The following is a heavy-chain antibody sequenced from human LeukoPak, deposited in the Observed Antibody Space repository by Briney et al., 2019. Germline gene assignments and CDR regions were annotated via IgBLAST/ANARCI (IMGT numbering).Heavy chain of an antibody. CDR1: GFSFSDHY. CDR2: ITGSSTII. J-gene: IGHJ4*02. V-gene: IGHV3-11*04. CDR3: ARYHHYFDY. Sequence: GGSLRLSCAASGFSFSDHYMSWIRRAPGKGLEWLSYITGSSTIIKYADSVRGQFTISRDNAKNSVYLQMNSLRADDTGVYYCARYHHYFDYWGQGTLVTVSS.